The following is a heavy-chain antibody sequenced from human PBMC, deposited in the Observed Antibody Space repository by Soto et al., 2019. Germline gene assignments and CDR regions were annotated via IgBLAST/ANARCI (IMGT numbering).Heavy chain of an antibody. V-gene: IGHV2-5*02. CDR1: GFSLTTSGVG. Sequence: QITLNESGPTQVKPRQTLTLTCTFSGFSLTTSGVGVGWIRQSPGKAPEWLALIYWDDDKRYSPSLKSRLTSTKDTSKNQLVLAIADLDPADTATYYCAHRVLRTVFGLVTTTAIYFDFWGQGTPVAVSS. CDR2: IYWDDDK. D-gene: IGHD3-3*01. CDR3: AHRVLRTVFGLVTTTAIYFDF. J-gene: IGHJ4*02.